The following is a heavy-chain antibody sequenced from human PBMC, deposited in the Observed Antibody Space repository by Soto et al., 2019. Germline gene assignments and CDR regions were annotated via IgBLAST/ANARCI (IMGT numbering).Heavy chain of an antibody. Sequence: SETLSLTCAVYGGSFSGYYWSWIRQPPGKGLEWIGEINHSGSTNYNPSLKSRVTISVDTSKNQFSLKLSSVTAEDTAVYYCAREGQGSGDYGAYAFAVWGQGTMVTVSS. CDR2: INHSGST. D-gene: IGHD4-17*01. CDR3: AREGQGSGDYGAYAFAV. CDR1: GGSFSGYY. J-gene: IGHJ3*01. V-gene: IGHV4-34*01.